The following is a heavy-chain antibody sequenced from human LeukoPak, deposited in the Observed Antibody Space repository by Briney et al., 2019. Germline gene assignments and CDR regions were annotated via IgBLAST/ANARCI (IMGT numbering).Heavy chain of an antibody. Sequence: ASVKVSCKASGYSLNDYYIHWVRQPPGQGLEWMGWISPNSGGTNYAQNFQGRVTMTRDTSITTAYMELSGLTSDDTALYYCARNYGGTSKYFDYWGQGTLVTVSS. CDR1: GYSLNDYY. D-gene: IGHD4-23*01. V-gene: IGHV1-2*02. CDR3: ARNYGGTSKYFDY. CDR2: ISPNSGGT. J-gene: IGHJ4*02.